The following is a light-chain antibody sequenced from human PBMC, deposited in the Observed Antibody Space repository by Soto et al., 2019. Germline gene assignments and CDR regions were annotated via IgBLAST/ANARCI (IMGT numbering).Light chain of an antibody. CDR1: SGHSSYA. CDR2: LNSDGSH. CDR3: QTWDTAINVI. J-gene: IGLJ2*01. V-gene: IGLV4-69*01. Sequence: QLVLTQSPSASASLGASVKLTCTLSSGHSSYAIAWHQQQPEKGPRYLMKLNSDGSHSKGDGIPDRFSGSSSGAERYLTSSSLQSEDEADYYCQTWDTAINVIFGGGTKLTVL.